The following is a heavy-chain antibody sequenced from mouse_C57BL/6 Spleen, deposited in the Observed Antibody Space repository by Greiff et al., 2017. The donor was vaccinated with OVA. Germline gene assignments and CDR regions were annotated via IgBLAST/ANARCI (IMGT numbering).Heavy chain of an antibody. J-gene: IGHJ1*03. CDR2: INPSTGGT. D-gene: IGHD1-1*01. CDR1: GYSFTGYY. CDR3: ARRSYYGRDWYFDV. V-gene: IGHV1-42*01. Sequence: VQLKESGPELVKPGASVKISCKASGYSFTGYYMNWVKQSPEKSLEWIGEINPSTGGTTYNQKFKAKATLTVDKSSSTAYMQLKSLTSEDSAVYYCARRSYYGRDWYFDVWGTGTTVTVSS.